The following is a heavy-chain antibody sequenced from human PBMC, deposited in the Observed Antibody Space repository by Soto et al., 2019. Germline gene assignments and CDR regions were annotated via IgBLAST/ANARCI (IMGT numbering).Heavy chain of an antibody. CDR1: GFTFSSYA. Sequence: GGSLRLSCAASGFTFSSYAMHWVRQAPGKGLEWVAVISYDGSNKYYADSVKGRFTISRDNSKNTLYLQMNSLRAEDTAVYYCARSTESSFSSGWYPYYYGMDVWGQGTTVTVSS. V-gene: IGHV3-30-3*01. CDR2: ISYDGSNK. CDR3: ARSTESSFSSGWYPYYYGMDV. D-gene: IGHD6-19*01. J-gene: IGHJ6*02.